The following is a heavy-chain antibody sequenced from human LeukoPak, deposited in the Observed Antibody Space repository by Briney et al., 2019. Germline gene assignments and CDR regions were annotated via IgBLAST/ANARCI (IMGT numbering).Heavy chain of an antibody. D-gene: IGHD2-2*01. V-gene: IGHV3-48*03. CDR3: ARVTSYLHYFDN. Sequence: GGSLRLSCAASGFTFRMYEMNWVRQAPGKGLEWVSYISSSGSTIYYADSVKGRFTISRDNAKKSLSLQMNSLRAEDTAVYYCARVTSYLHYFDNWGQGTLVIVSS. CDR1: GFTFRMYE. CDR2: ISSSGSTI. J-gene: IGHJ4*02.